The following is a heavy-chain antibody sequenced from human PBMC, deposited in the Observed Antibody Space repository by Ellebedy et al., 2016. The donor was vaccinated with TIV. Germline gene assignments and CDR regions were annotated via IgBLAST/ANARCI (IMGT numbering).Heavy chain of an antibody. CDR1: GFTFSSYG. J-gene: IGHJ6*02. CDR2: IWYDGSNK. CDR3: AREVAARPSYYYYGMDV. D-gene: IGHD6-6*01. V-gene: IGHV3-33*08. Sequence: GGSLRLSCSASGFTFSSYGMHWVRQAPGKGLEWVAVIWYDGSNKYYAESVKGRFTISRDNSKNTLYLQMNSLRAEDTAVYYCAREVAARPSYYYYGMDVWGQGTTVTVSS.